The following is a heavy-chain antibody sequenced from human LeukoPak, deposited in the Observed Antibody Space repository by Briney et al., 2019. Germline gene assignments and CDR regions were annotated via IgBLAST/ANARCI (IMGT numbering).Heavy chain of an antibody. J-gene: IGHJ4*02. V-gene: IGHV3-30-3*01. CDR1: GFTFSSYS. Sequence: GGSLRLSCSASGFTFSSYSMHWVRQAPGKGLEWVAVISYDGNNKYDADSVKGRFTISRDNSKNTLYLQMDSLRAEDTAVYYCARLPGYCSSNSCYKMTIPFDYWGQGTLVTVSS. CDR3: ARLPGYCSSNSCYKMTIPFDY. D-gene: IGHD2-2*02. CDR2: ISYDGNNK.